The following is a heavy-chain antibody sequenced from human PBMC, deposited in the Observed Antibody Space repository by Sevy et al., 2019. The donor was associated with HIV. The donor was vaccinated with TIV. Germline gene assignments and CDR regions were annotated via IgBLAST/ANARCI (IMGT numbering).Heavy chain of an antibody. D-gene: IGHD6-19*01. J-gene: IGHJ4*02. V-gene: IGHV3-30*18. CDR1: GFTFSDYG. Sequence: GGSLRLSCAASGFTFSDYGMHWVRQAPGKELEWVAVISHSGGTTFYADSVRGRFTISRDNSKNTLYLHMSSPRVEDTAIYYCAKEFLRYTSGWYFDCWGQRTLVTVSS. CDR3: AKEFLRYTSGWYFDC. CDR2: ISHSGGTT.